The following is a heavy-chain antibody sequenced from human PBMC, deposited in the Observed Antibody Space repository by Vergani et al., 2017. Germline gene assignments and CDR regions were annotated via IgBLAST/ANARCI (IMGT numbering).Heavy chain of an antibody. D-gene: IGHD6-19*01. V-gene: IGHV4-31*03. CDR1: GGSISSGGYY. Sequence: QVQLQESGPGLVKPSQTLSLTCTVSGGSISSGGYYWSWIRQHPGKGLEWIGYIYYSGSTYYNPSLKSRVTISVDTSKNQFSLKLSSVTAADTAMYYCARDLKSRIAVAGADYYYYYRDVWGKGTTVTVSS. CDR3: ARDLKSRIAVAGADYYYYYRDV. J-gene: IGHJ6*03. CDR2: IYYSGST.